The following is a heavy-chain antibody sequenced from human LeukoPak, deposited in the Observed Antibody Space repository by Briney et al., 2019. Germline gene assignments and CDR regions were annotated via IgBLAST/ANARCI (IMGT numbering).Heavy chain of an antibody. CDR2: INHSGST. D-gene: IGHD2-2*01. V-gene: IGHV4-34*01. J-gene: IGHJ5*02. Sequence: SETLSLTCAVYGGSFSGYYWSWIRQPPGKGLEWIGEINHSGSTNYNPSLKSRVTISVDTSKNQFSLKLSSVTAADTAVYYCARGRGYCSSTSCYWFDPWGQGTLVAVSS. CDR3: ARGRGYCSSTSCYWFDP. CDR1: GGSFSGYY.